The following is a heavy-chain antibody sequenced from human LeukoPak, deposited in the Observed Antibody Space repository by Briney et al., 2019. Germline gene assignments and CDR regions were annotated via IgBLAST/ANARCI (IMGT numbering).Heavy chain of an antibody. CDR3: ARGKTLSRDGYSYSWRAFDI. Sequence: SETLSLTCTVSGGSISSYYWSWIRQPPGKGLEWIGYIYYSGSTNYNPSLKSRVTISVDTSKNQFSLKLSSVTAADTAVYYCARGKTLSRDGYSYSWRAFDIWGQGTMVTVSS. J-gene: IGHJ3*02. CDR2: IYYSGST. V-gene: IGHV4-59*01. D-gene: IGHD5-24*01. CDR1: GGSISSYY.